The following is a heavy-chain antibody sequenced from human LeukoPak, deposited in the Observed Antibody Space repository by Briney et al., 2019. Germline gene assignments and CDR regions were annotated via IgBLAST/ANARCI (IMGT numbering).Heavy chain of an antibody. D-gene: IGHD5-12*01. V-gene: IGHV3-23*01. J-gene: IGHJ4*02. CDR2: ISGSGGST. CDR3: AKDDDWLRFEH. Sequence: GGTLRLSCAASGFTFSTYGMSWVRQAPGKGLEWVSAISGSGGSTYYADSVKGRFTISRDNSKNTLYLQMNSLIAEDTAIYYCAKDDDWLRFEHWGRGTPVSVSS. CDR1: GFTFSTYG.